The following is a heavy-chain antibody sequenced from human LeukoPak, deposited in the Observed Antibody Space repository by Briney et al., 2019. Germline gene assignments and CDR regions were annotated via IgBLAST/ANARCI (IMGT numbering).Heavy chain of an antibody. J-gene: IGHJ6*03. D-gene: IGHD3-16*01. V-gene: IGHV1-69*05. CDR2: IIPIFGTA. CDR1: GGTFCSYA. CDR3: ARGAVGGYYYMDV. Sequence: SVKVSCKASGGTFCSYAISWVRQAPGQGLEWMGGIIPIFGTAKNAQKFQGRVTITTDESTSTAYMELSSLRSEDTPVYYCARGAVGGYYYMDVWGKGTTVTVSS.